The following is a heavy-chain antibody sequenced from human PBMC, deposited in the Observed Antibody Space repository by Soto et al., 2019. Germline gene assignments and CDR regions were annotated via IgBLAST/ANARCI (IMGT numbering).Heavy chain of an antibody. CDR1: GGSFSGYY. J-gene: IGHJ5*02. V-gene: IGHV4-34*01. CDR3: ARAGRFLEWLGPVKKATSHNCFDP. D-gene: IGHD3-3*01. CDR2: INHSGST. Sequence: AETLSLTCAVYGGSFSGYYWSWIRQPPGKGLEWIGEINHSGSTNYNPSLKSRVTISVDTSKNQFSLKLSSVTAADTAVYYCARAGRFLEWLGPVKKATSHNCFDPWGQGTLVTVSS.